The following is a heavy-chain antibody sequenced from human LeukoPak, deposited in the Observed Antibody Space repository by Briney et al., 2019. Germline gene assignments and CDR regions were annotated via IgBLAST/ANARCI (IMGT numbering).Heavy chain of an antibody. CDR2: INGSGGST. CDR1: GFTFSSYA. D-gene: IGHD1-26*01. Sequence: GRSLRLSCAASGFTFSSYAMSWVSQAPGKGLEWVSAINGSGGSTYYAASVKGRFNISRDKSNNTQYLQMNNLSAEDTAVYYGSKHSGSYLYYFDYWGQGTLVTVSS. CDR3: SKHSGSYLYYFDY. V-gene: IGHV3-23*01. J-gene: IGHJ4*02.